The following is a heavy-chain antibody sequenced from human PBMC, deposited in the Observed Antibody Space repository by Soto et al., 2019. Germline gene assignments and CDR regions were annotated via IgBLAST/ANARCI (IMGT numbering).Heavy chain of an antibody. J-gene: IGHJ4*02. CDR2: INHSGST. D-gene: IGHD2-15*01. CDR1: GGSFSGYY. V-gene: IGHV4-34*01. Sequence: SETLSLTCAVYGGSFSGYYWSWIRQPPGKGLEWIGEINHSGSTNYNPSLKSRVTISVDTSKNQFSLKLSSVTAADTAVYYCAREGGGYCSGGSCQVDYWGQGTPVTVSS. CDR3: AREGGGYCSGGSCQVDY.